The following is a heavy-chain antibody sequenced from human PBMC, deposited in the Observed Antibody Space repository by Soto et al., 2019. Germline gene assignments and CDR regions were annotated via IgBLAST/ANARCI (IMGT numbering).Heavy chain of an antibody. CDR3: AHSRRLESGGGGNCYHFDS. CDR2: LYWDDDK. V-gene: IGHV2-5*02. D-gene: IGHD2-15*01. Sequence: QITLKESGPTLVKPTQTLTLTCSCSGFSISADGVGVGWIRQPPGKALEWLAILYWDDDKRYSPSINSRLTITKDTSRNQAVPTMTIGDPVDTATYYWAHSRRLESGGGGNCYHFDSGGQGTLRTVSS. J-gene: IGHJ4*02. CDR1: GFSISADGVG.